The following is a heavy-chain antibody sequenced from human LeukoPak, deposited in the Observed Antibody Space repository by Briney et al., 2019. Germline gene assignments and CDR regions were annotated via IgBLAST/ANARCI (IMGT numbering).Heavy chain of an antibody. CDR2: TIPIFGTA. D-gene: IGHD3-10*01. V-gene: IGHV1-69*01. CDR1: GGTFSSYA. Sequence: ASVKVSCKASGGTFSSYAISWVRQARGQGLEWMGGTIPIFGTANYAQKFQGRVTITADESTSTAYMELSSLRSEDTAVYYCARAGGYYFGSGSGNYYYYYGMDVWGKGTTVTVSS. J-gene: IGHJ6*04. CDR3: ARAGGYYFGSGSGNYYYYYGMDV.